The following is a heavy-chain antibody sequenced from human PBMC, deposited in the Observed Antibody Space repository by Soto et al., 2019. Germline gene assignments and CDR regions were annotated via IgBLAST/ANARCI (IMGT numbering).Heavy chain of an antibody. Sequence: EVQLVESGGGLVQPGGSLRLSCAASGFTVSTKYMSWVRQAPGKGLEWVSVIYSGGSTFYADSVRGRFTISRDNSKDPVTLQMNSLRAEDTSVYYCGRDPWAADYWGQGTLVTVSS. CDR1: GFTVSTKY. J-gene: IGHJ4*02. CDR2: IYSGGST. CDR3: GRDPWAADY. D-gene: IGHD3-16*01. V-gene: IGHV3-66*01.